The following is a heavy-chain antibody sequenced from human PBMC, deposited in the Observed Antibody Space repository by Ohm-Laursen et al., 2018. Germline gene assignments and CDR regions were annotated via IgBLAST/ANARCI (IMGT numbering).Heavy chain of an antibody. V-gene: IGHV3-48*03. J-gene: IGHJ4*02. CDR1: AFTLSSSE. D-gene: IGHD2-21*01. Sequence: SLRLSCAASAFTLSSSEMNWVRQAPGKGLEWILGITHGSDTIYYADSVKGRFTISRDNAKNSLYLQMNSLRDEDTAIYYCVKECGGTYNFWGQGTLVSVSS. CDR2: ITHGSDTI. CDR3: VKECGGTYNF.